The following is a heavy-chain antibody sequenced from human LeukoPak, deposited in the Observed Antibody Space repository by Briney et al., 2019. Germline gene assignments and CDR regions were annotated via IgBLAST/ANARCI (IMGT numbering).Heavy chain of an antibody. CDR1: GFTFSSYW. V-gene: IGHV3-7*01. CDR2: IKGDGNEK. CDR3: AKEGAYPIITYDS. J-gene: IGHJ5*01. D-gene: IGHD3-10*01. Sequence: GGSLRLSCAASGFTFSSYWMNWVRQAPGNGLECVANIKGDGNEKNYVDSVRGRFSISRDNAKNSLYLQMDSLRAEDTAVYYCAKEGAYPIITYDSWGQGALVTVSS.